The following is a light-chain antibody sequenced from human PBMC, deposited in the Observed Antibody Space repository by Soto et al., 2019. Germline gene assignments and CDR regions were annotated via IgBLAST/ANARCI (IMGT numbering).Light chain of an antibody. J-gene: IGLJ2*01. CDR1: SGSIASNY. CDR3: HSYDSNNQV. Sequence: NFMLTQPHSVSESPGKTVTISCTRSSGSIASNYVQWYQQRPGSAPTTVIYEDNQRPSGVPDRFSGAIDSSSNSASLTISGLTTEDEADYYCHSYDSNNQVFGGGTKLTVL. V-gene: IGLV6-57*04. CDR2: EDN.